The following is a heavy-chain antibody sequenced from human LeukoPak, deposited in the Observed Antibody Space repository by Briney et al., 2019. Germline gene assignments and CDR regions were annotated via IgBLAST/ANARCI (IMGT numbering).Heavy chain of an antibody. CDR3: ARGRVSSSTWYSTYYYFFYMDF. V-gene: IGHV4-59*01. CDR2: VDHTGST. J-gene: IGHJ6*03. Sequence: SETLSLTCTVSDDSITMYYWTWIRQPPGKGLEWIGYVDHTGSTKFNPSPHGRGSISRDTSNNFFSLRLRSVTAADTAVYFCARGRVSSSTWYSTYYYFFYMDFWGKGTTVTVSS. D-gene: IGHD4-11*01. CDR1: DDSITMYY.